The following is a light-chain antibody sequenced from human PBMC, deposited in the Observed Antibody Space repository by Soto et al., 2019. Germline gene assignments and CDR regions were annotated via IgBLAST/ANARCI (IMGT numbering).Light chain of an antibody. CDR3: QHYGILGYS. CDR1: QSVSSSY. J-gene: IGKJ2*03. Sequence: EIVLTQSPGTLSLSPGERATLSCRASQSVSSSYLAWYQQKPGQAPRLLMYGASSRATGIPDRFSGCGSGTDLTFTISRLEPEEFAVYYCQHYGILGYSFGLGTKLEVK. V-gene: IGKV3-20*01. CDR2: GAS.